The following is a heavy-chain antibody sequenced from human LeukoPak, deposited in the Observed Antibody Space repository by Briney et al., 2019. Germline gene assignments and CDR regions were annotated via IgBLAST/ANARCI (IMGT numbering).Heavy chain of an antibody. Sequence: ASVKVSCKASGYTFTSYDINWVRQATGQGLEWMGWMNPNSGNTGYAQKFQGRVTMTRNTSISTAYMELSSLRSEDTAVYYCARGPATVVYADYWGQRTLVTVSS. J-gene: IGHJ4*02. CDR1: GYTFTSYD. D-gene: IGHD2-8*02. CDR3: ARGPATVVYADY. CDR2: MNPNSGNT. V-gene: IGHV1-8*01.